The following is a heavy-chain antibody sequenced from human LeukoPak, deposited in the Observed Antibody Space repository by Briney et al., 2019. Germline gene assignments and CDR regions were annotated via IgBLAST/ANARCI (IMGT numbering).Heavy chain of an antibody. D-gene: IGHD3-10*01. J-gene: IGHJ4*02. V-gene: IGHV1-2*02. Sequence: ASVKVSCKASGYTFTGYYMHWVRQAPGQGLEWMGWINPNSGGTNYAQKFQGRVTMTRDTSISTAYMELSRLRSDDTAVYYCARDGLAMVRGASPLDYWGQGTLVTVSS. CDR1: GYTFTGYY. CDR2: INPNSGGT. CDR3: ARDGLAMVRGASPLDY.